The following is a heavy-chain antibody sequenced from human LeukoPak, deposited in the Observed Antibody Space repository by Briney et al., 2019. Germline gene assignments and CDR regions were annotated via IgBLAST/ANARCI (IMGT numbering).Heavy chain of an antibody. CDR3: ARRGNDFWSGYHDY. CDR1: GYTFTSYG. CDR2: ISAYNGNT. D-gene: IGHD3-3*01. J-gene: IGHJ4*02. Sequence: EASVKISCKASGYTFTSYGISWVRQAPGQGLEWMGWISAYNGNTNYAQKLQGRVTMTTDTSTSTAYMELRSLRSDDTAVYYCARRGNDFWSGYHDYWGQGTLVTVSS. V-gene: IGHV1-18*01.